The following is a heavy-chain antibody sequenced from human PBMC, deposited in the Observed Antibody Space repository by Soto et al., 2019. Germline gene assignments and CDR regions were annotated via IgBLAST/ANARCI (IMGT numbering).Heavy chain of an antibody. CDR3: ARDSGYTYGYN. CDR1: GYTFISYA. Sequence: VASVKVSCKASGYTFISYAMNWVRQAPGQRLEWMGWINAGNGNTKYSQKFQGRVTITRDTSASPGYMELSSLRPEDTAVYYCARDSGYTYGYNWGQGTLVTVSS. CDR2: INAGNGNT. V-gene: IGHV1-3*01. D-gene: IGHD5-18*01. J-gene: IGHJ4*02.